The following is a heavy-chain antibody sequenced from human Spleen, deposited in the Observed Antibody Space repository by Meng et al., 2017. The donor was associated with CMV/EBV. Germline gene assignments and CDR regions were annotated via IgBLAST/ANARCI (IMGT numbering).Heavy chain of an antibody. Sequence: KASGYTFSSYYLHWVRQAPAQGLEWMGIINPSGGSTIYAQKFQGRVTMTRDTSTSTVYMELSSLTFEDTAVYFCARAAEYTTSWHSYWGQGTLVTVSS. CDR3: ARAAEYTTSWHSY. CDR2: INPSGGST. D-gene: IGHD6-13*01. CDR1: GYTFSSYY. V-gene: IGHV1-46*01. J-gene: IGHJ4*02.